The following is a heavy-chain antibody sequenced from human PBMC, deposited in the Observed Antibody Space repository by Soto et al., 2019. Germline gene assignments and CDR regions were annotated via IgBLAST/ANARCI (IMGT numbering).Heavy chain of an antibody. CDR1: GGSISSYY. Sequence: SETLSLTCTVSGGSISSYYWSWIRQPPGKGLEWIGYTSYSGSTNYNPSLKSRVTISVDTSKSQFSLKLSSVTAADTAVYYCARLTYCSGGSCYGRYYFDYWGQGTLVTVSS. V-gene: IGHV4-59*08. D-gene: IGHD2-15*01. J-gene: IGHJ4*02. CDR2: TSYSGST. CDR3: ARLTYCSGGSCYGRYYFDY.